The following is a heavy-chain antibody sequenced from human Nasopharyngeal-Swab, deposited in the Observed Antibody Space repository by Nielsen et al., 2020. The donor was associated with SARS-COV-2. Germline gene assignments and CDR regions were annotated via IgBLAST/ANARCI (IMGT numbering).Heavy chain of an antibody. CDR3: ARAEGGAPRYAFDI. CDR2: ISSNGGST. D-gene: IGHD3-16*01. J-gene: IGHJ3*02. V-gene: IGHV3-64*01. Sequence: GESLKISCAASGFTFSSYAMHWVRQAPGKGLEYVSAISSNGGSTYYANSVKGRFTISRDNSKNTLCLQMGSLRAEDMAVYYCARAEGGAPRYAFDIWGQGTMVTVSS. CDR1: GFTFSSYA.